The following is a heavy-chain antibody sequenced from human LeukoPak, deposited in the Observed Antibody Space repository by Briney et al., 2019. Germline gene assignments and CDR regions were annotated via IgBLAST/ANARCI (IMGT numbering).Heavy chain of an antibody. Sequence: PGGSLRLSCAASGFTFSSYWMHWVRQAPGKGLVWVSRTNSDGSSTSYADSVKGRFTISRDNAKNTLYLQMNSLRAEDTAVYYCARMEAEASDAFDIWGQGTMVTVSS. J-gene: IGHJ3*02. CDR2: TNSDGSST. D-gene: IGHD6-13*01. CDR1: GFTFSSYW. CDR3: ARMEAEASDAFDI. V-gene: IGHV3-74*01.